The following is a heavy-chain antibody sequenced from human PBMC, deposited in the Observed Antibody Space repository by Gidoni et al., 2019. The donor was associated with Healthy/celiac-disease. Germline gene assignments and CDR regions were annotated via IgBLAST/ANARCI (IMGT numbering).Heavy chain of an antibody. J-gene: IGHJ5*02. CDR3: ARGGYCSGGSCYPNWFDP. D-gene: IGHD2-15*01. CDR1: GGTFSSYA. Sequence: QVQLVQSGAEVKKPGSSVQVSCKASGGTFSSYAIRGVRQAPGQGLEWMGWIIPIFGTAIYAQKFQGRVTITADESTSTAYMELSSLRSEDTAVYYCARGGYCSGGSCYPNWFDPWGQGTLVTVSS. V-gene: IGHV1-69*01. CDR2: IIPIFGTA.